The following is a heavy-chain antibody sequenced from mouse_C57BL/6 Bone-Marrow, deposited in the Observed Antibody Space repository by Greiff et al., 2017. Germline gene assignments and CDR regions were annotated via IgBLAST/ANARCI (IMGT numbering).Heavy chain of an antibody. V-gene: IGHV1-50*01. CDR2: IDPSDSYT. CDR1: GYTFTSYW. D-gene: IGHD1-1*01. J-gene: IGHJ4*01. Sequence: QVQLQQPGAELVKPGASVKLSCKASGYTFTSYWMQWVKQRPGQGLEWIGEIDPSDSYTNYNQKFKGKATLTVDTSSSTAYMQRSSLTSENSAVYYCARDLGPIYYYGYYYAMDYWGQGTSVTVSS. CDR3: ARDLGPIYYYGYYYAMDY.